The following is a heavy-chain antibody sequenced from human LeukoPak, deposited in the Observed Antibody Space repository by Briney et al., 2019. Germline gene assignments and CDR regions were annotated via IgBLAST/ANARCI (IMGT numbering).Heavy chain of an antibody. J-gene: IGHJ4*02. CDR1: GYTLTELS. V-gene: IGHV1-24*01. Sequence: ASVKVSCKVSGYTLTELSMHWVQQAPGKGLEWMGGFDPEDGETIYAQKFQGRATMTEDTSTDTAYMELSSLRSEDTAVYYCATANPVLRFLEWFWGFWGQGTLVTVSS. CDR3: ATANPVLRFLEWFWGF. D-gene: IGHD3-3*01. CDR2: FDPEDGET.